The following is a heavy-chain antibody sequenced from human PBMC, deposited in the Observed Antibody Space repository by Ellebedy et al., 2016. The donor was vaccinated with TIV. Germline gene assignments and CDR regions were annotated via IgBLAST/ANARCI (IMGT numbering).Heavy chain of an antibody. J-gene: IGHJ3*02. CDR1: GGTFSSYA. Sequence: ASVKVSCKASGGTFSSYAISWVRQAPGQGLEWMGRIIPILGIANYAQKFQGRVTITADKSTSTAYMELSRLRSDDTAVYYCAREELGNDAFDIWGQGTMVTVSS. CDR3: AREELGNDAFDI. V-gene: IGHV1-69*04. D-gene: IGHD7-27*01. CDR2: IIPILGIA.